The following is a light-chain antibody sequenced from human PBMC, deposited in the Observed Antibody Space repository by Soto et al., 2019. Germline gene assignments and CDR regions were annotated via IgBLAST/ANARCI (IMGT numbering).Light chain of an antibody. CDR1: SSDVGSYNL. J-gene: IGLJ1*01. Sequence: SALXQPASVSGSPGQSITISCTGTSSDVGSYNLVSWYQQHPGKAPKLMIYEVSKRPSGVSNRFSGSKSGNTASLTISGLQAEDEADYYCCSYAGSSTPYVFGTGTKVTVL. CDR2: EVS. CDR3: CSYAGSSTPYV. V-gene: IGLV2-23*02.